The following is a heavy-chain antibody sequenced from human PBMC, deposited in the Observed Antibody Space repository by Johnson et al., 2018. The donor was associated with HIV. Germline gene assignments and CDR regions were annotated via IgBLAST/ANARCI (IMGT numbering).Heavy chain of an antibody. CDR2: IRYDGGNK. CDR3: AKGEAQEGWIQLQSYAFDF. J-gene: IGHJ3*01. Sequence: VVQPGGSLRLSCAASGFTFSSSGMHWVRQAPGKGPEWVAVIRYDGGNKYYADSMKGRFTISRDISKKTLYLQIDSLRPEDSGVYYCAKGEAQEGWIQLQSYAFDFWGQGTTVTVSS. CDR1: GFTFSSSG. V-gene: IGHV3-30*02. D-gene: IGHD5-18*01.